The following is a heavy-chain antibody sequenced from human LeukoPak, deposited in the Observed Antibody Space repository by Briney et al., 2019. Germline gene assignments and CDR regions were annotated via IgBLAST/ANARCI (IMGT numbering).Heavy chain of an antibody. CDR3: ARGSYSSGWLFY. CDR1: GGTFSSYA. J-gene: IGHJ4*02. Sequence: ASVKVSCKASGGTFSSYAISWVRQAPGQGLEWMGRIIPIFGTANYAQKFQGRVTITTDESTSTACMELSSLRSEDTAVYYCARGSYSSGWLFYWGQGTLVTVSS. D-gene: IGHD6-19*01. V-gene: IGHV1-69*05. CDR2: IIPIFGTA.